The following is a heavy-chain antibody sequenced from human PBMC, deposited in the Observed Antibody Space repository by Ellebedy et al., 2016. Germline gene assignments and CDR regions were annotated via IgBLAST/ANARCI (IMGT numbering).Heavy chain of an antibody. CDR1: GYTFITYL. V-gene: IGHV1-18*04. CDR3: ARVGGSGYFFDY. J-gene: IGHJ4*02. CDR2: ISPKNTNT. D-gene: IGHD6-19*01. Sequence: ASVKVSCKASGYTFITYLMTWVRQAPGQGLEWMGWISPKNTNTKYAPKFQGSVTMTTATSTGTGYMELRSLRSDDTAVYYCARVGGSGYFFDYWGQGTLVSVSS.